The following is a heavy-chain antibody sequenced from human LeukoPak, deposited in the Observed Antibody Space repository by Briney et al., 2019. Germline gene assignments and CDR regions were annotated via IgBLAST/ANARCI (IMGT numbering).Heavy chain of an antibody. V-gene: IGHV1-2*06. CDR3: ARDQGSLTRSWYTGY. Sequence: APVKVSCKASGYTFTGYHIHWVRQAPGQGLEWMGRINPYSGDTNFAQKFQGRATMTRDTSITTAYMDLSSLTPDDTAVYFCARDQGSLTRSWYTGYWGQGTQVTVSS. J-gene: IGHJ4*02. CDR1: GYTFTGYH. CDR2: INPYSGDT. D-gene: IGHD6-13*01.